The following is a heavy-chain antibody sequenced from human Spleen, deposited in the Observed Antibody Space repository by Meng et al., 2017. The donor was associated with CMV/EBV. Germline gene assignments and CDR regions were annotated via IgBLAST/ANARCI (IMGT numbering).Heavy chain of an antibody. CDR3: ARALGYCTNGVCSTFDY. J-gene: IGHJ4*02. CDR2: INHSGST. D-gene: IGHD2-8*01. CDR1: GGSVSGYY. V-gene: IGHV4-34*01. Sequence: GGSVSGYYWSWIRQPPGKGLEWIGEINHSGSTNYNPSLKSRVTISVDTSKNQFSLKLSSVTAADTAVYYCARALGYCTNGVCSTFDYWGQGTLVTVSS.